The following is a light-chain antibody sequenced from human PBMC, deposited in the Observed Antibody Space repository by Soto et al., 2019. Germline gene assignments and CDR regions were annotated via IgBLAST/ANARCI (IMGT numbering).Light chain of an antibody. CDR2: DAS. J-gene: IGKJ5*01. CDR1: QSVRRN. V-gene: IGKV3D-11*02. CDR3: QQRSNWPIT. Sequence: IVMTHSPPALSVSIGERATFSCRASQSVRRNLAWSPQKPGQARRLLLYDASSRHTDLPARFSGRWGGTDFTLTISSQAEEYFALYYCQQRSNWPITFGQGTRLEI.